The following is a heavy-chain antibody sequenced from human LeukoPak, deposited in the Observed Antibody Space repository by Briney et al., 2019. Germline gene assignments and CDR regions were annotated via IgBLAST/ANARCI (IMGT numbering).Heavy chain of an antibody. CDR1: GGSISSGDYY. J-gene: IGHJ6*03. Sequence: SETLSLTCTVSGGSISSGDYYWSWIRQPPGKGLEWIGYIYYSGSTYYNPSLKSRVTISVDTSKNQFSLKLSSVTAADTAVYHCARAYCSSTSCYTDYYYMDVWGKGTTVTVSS. D-gene: IGHD2-2*02. CDR2: IYYSGST. CDR3: ARAYCSSTSCYTDYYYMDV. V-gene: IGHV4-30-4*08.